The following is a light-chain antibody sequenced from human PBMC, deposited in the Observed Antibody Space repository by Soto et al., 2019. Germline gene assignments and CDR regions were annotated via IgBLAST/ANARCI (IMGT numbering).Light chain of an antibody. CDR2: AAS. V-gene: IGKV1-5*01. CDR3: RPLNSSLT. Sequence: DIQMTQSPSTLSASVGDRVTITCRASQSISTWLAWYQQKPGKAPKLLIYAASTLQSGVPSRFSGSGSGTDFTLTISSLQPEDFATYYSRPLNSSLTFGGGTKVDIK. CDR1: QSISTW. J-gene: IGKJ4*01.